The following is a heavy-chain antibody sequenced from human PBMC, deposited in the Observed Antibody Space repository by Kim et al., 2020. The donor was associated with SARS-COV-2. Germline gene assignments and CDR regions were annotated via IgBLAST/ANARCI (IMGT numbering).Heavy chain of an antibody. V-gene: IGHV3-30-3*01. CDR2: ISYDGSNK. D-gene: IGHD6-13*01. CDR3: ARATYSSSWYSFTYI. CDR1: GFTFSSYA. J-gene: IGHJ3*02. Sequence: GGSLRLSCASSGFTFSSYAMHWVRQAPGKGLEWVAVISYDGSNKYYADSVKGRFTISRDNSKNTLYLQMNSLRAEDTAVYYCARATYSSSWYSFTYIWG.